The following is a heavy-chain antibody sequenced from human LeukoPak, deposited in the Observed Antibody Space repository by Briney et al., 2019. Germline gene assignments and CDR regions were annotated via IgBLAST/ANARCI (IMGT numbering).Heavy chain of an antibody. D-gene: IGHD3-10*01. CDR3: ARAYGSGYYYYYMDV. CDR1: GYTFTSNY. Sequence: GASVKVSCKAFGYTFTSNYMHWVRQATGQGLEWMGWMNPNSGNTGYAQKFQGRVTMTRNTSISTAYMELSSLRSEDTAVYYCARAYGSGYYYYYMDVWGKGTTVTISS. CDR2: MNPNSGNT. V-gene: IGHV1-8*02. J-gene: IGHJ6*03.